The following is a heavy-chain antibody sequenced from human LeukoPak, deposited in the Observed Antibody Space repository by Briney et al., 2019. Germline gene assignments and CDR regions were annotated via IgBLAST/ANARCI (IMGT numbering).Heavy chain of an antibody. Sequence: GESQKISCKGSGYSFTSYWIGWVRQMPGKGLEWMGIIYPGDSDTRYSPSFQGQVTISADKSISTAYLQWSSLKASDTAMYYCARTGYGQLPTYYFDYWGQGTLVTVSS. CDR3: ARTGYGQLPTYYFDY. CDR1: GYSFTSYW. D-gene: IGHD2-2*01. J-gene: IGHJ4*02. V-gene: IGHV5-51*01. CDR2: IYPGDSDT.